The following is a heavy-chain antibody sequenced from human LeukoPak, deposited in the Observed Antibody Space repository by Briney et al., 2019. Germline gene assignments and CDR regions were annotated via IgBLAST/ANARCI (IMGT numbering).Heavy chain of an antibody. CDR1: GFTFSSYG. Sequence: PGGTLRLSCAASGFTFSSYGMSWVRQAPGKGLEWVSAISGSGGSTYYADSVKGRFTISRDNSKNTLYLQMNSLRAKDTAVYYCAKRGGMYPAHYFDYWGQGTLVTVSS. J-gene: IGHJ4*02. D-gene: IGHD3-16*01. V-gene: IGHV3-23*01. CDR3: AKRGGMYPAHYFDY. CDR2: ISGSGGST.